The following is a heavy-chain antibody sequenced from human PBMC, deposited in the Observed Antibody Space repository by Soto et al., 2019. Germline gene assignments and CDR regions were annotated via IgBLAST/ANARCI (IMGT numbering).Heavy chain of an antibody. J-gene: IGHJ4*02. CDR2: ISYDGSYK. D-gene: IGHD6-13*01. Sequence: GGSLRLSCAASGFTFSSYGMHWVRQAPGKGLEWVALISYDGSYKYYGDSVKGRFTISRDNSKNKLYLQMNSLRAEDTAVYYCAKPRGSSSYYFDYWGQGA. CDR1: GFTFSSYG. CDR3: AKPRGSSSYYFDY. V-gene: IGHV3-30*18.